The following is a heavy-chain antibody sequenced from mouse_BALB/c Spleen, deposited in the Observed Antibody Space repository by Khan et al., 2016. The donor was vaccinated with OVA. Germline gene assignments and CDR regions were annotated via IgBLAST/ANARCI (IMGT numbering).Heavy chain of an antibody. Sequence: VRLQESGTELAKPGASVKMSCKASGYTFTTYWMHWVKQRPGQGLEWIGYINPTSGYTAYNEKFKDKATLSADKSSSTAYMQLSSLTSEDSAVYYCARDRIDYWGQGTTLTVSS. V-gene: IGHV1-7*01. CDR3: ARDRIDY. J-gene: IGHJ2*01. CDR2: INPTSGYT. CDR1: GYTFTTYW.